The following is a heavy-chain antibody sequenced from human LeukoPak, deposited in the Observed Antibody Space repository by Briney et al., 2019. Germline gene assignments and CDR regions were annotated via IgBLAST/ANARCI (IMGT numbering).Heavy chain of an antibody. CDR1: GFTFSSYW. CDR3: ARRAGAYSHPYDY. V-gene: IGHV3-7*03. Sequence: PGGSLRLSCVGSGFTFSSYWMSWVRQAPGKGLEWVANINQDGSEKYDVDSAKGRFTISRDNSKNTLYLQMNSQRAEDTAVYYCARRAGAYSHPYDYWGQGTLVTVSS. J-gene: IGHJ4*02. D-gene: IGHD4/OR15-4a*01. CDR2: INQDGSEK.